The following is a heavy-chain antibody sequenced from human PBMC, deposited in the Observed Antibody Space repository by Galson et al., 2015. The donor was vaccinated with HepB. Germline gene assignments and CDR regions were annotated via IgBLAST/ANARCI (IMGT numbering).Heavy chain of an antibody. CDR2: IIPIFGTA. CDR1: GCTFSSYA. V-gene: IGHV1-69*06. D-gene: IGHD1-26*01. Sequence: SVKVSCKASGCTFSSYAISWVRQATGQGLEWMGGIIPIFGTANYAQKFQGRVTITADNSTSTAYMELSSLRSEDTAVYYCARARGGGLYSGSHPVYFVYWGQGTLVTVSS. CDR3: ARARGGGLYSGSHPVYFVY. J-gene: IGHJ4*02.